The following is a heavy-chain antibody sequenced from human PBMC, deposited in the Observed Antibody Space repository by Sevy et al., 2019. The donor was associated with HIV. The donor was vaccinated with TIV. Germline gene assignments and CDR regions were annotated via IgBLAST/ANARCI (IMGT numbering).Heavy chain of an antibody. CDR1: GDSVSSNTAA. CDR2: TYYRSKWFN. CDR3: ARDQSSVGSNWDSVAPADYGMDV. V-gene: IGHV6-1*01. Sequence: QSQTLSLTCAISGDSVSSNTAAWNWIRQSPSRGLEWLGRTYYRSKWFNDYAVSVISRISINPDTSKNLFSLQLNSVTPEETAMYYCARDQSSVGSNWDSVAPADYGMDVWGQGTTVTVSS. D-gene: IGHD2-2*01. J-gene: IGHJ6*02.